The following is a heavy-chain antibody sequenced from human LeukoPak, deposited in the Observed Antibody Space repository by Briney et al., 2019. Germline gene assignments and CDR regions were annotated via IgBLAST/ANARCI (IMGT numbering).Heavy chain of an antibody. Sequence: RSSETLSLTCAVSGYSISSGYYWGWIRQPPGKGLEWIGSIYHSGSTYYNPSLKSRVTISVDTSKNQFSLKLSSVTAADTAVYYCARVDRNYYYYYMDVWGKGTTVTVSS. J-gene: IGHJ6*03. CDR3: ARVDRNYYYYYMDV. V-gene: IGHV4-38-2*01. CDR2: IYHSGST. CDR1: GYSISSGYY.